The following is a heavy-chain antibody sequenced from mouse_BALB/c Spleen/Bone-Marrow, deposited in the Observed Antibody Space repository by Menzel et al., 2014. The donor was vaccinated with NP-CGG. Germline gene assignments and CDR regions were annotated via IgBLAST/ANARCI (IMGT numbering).Heavy chain of an antibody. V-gene: IGHV3-2*02. CDR1: GYSITSDYA. CDR3: AGTWYFDV. D-gene: IGHD3-3*01. Sequence: VQLQQSGPGLVKPSQSLSLTCTVTGYSITSDYAWNWIRQFPGNKLEWMGYISYSGSTSYNPSLKSRISITRDTSKNKSVLQLKSVTTEDTATYNCAGTWYFDVWGAGTTVTASS. J-gene: IGHJ1*01. CDR2: ISYSGST.